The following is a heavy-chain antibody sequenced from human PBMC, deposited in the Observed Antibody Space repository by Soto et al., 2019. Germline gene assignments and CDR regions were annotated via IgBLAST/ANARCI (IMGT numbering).Heavy chain of an antibody. CDR3: ARHVGWIQLWSYFDY. V-gene: IGHV4-39*01. Sequence: SETLSLTCTVSGGSISSSSYYWGWIRQPPGKGLEWIGSIYYSGSTYYNPSLKSRVTISVDTSKNQFSLKLSSVTAADTAVYYCARHVGWIQLWSYFDYWGQGTLVTVSS. CDR2: IYYSGST. J-gene: IGHJ4*02. CDR1: GGSISSSSYY. D-gene: IGHD5-18*01.